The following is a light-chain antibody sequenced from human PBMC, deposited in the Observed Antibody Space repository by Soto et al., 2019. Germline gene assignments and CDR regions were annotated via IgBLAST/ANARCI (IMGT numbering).Light chain of an antibody. J-gene: IGKJ4*01. V-gene: IGKV1-9*01. CDR2: GAS. Sequence: DIPLTQSPSFLSASVGDKVTITCRASQDISNYLAWYLQKPGKAPKLLIYGASTLHSGVPSRFSGSRSGTEFTLTVSSLQPEDFATYYCQQLNAYPHSFGGGTKVEIK. CDR3: QQLNAYPHS. CDR1: QDISNY.